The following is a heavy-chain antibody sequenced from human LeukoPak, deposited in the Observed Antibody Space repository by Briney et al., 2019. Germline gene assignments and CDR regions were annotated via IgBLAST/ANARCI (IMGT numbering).Heavy chain of an antibody. J-gene: IGHJ4*02. D-gene: IGHD5-18*01. CDR3: ASLLEDTAMVKDY. Sequence: GASVKVSYKASGYTFTGYYMHWMRQAPGQGLEWMGWINPNSGGTNYAQKFQGRVTMTRDTSISTAYMELSRLRSDDTAVYYCASLLEDTAMVKDYWGQGTLVTVSS. CDR2: INPNSGGT. V-gene: IGHV1-2*02. CDR1: GYTFTGYY.